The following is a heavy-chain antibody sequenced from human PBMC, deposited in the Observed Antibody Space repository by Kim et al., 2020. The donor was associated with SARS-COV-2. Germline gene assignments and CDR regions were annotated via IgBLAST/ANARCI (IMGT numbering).Heavy chain of an antibody. Sequence: SETLSLTCTVSGGSISSGDYYWSWIRQHPGKGLEWIGYIYYSGSTYYNPSLKNRVTISVDTSKNHFSLKLSSVTAADTAVYYCARGSSEGGYDPQPLDYWGQGALVTVSS. J-gene: IGHJ4*02. D-gene: IGHD5-12*01. V-gene: IGHV4-31*03. CDR2: IYYSGST. CDR1: GGSISSGDYY. CDR3: ARGSSEGGYDPQPLDY.